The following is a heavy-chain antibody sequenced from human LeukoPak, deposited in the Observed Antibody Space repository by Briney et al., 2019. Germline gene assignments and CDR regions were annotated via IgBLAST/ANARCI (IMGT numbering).Heavy chain of an antibody. CDR2: IKQDGSEK. CDR1: RFTFSRYW. J-gene: IGHJ3*02. Sequence: GGSLRLSCAASRFTFSRYWMSWVRQAPGKGLEWVANIKQDGSEKYYVDSVKGRFTISRDYVKNSLYLQVNSLRVEDTAVYYCARDYGGHPYGAFDIWGRGTMVTVSS. CDR3: ARDYGGHPYGAFDI. D-gene: IGHD4/OR15-4a*01. V-gene: IGHV3-7*01.